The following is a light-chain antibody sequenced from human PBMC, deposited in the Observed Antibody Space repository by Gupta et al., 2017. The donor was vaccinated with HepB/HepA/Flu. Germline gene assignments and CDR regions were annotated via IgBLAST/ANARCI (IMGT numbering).Light chain of an antibody. J-gene: IGKJ3*01. Sequence: DIQLTQSPSFLSASVGDRVTITCRASQGISSYLAWYQQKPGKAPKLLIYAASTWQSGVPSRFSGSGSGTEFTLTISSLQPEDFATYYCQQLNSYHTFGHGTKVDIK. CDR3: QQLNSYHT. V-gene: IGKV1-9*01. CDR1: QGISSY. CDR2: AAS.